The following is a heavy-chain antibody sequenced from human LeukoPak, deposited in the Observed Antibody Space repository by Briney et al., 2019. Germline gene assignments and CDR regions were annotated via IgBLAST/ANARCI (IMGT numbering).Heavy chain of an antibody. CDR2: ISSSGSTI. V-gene: IGHV3-11*01. J-gene: IGHJ6*02. CDR1: GFTFSSYA. D-gene: IGHD3-3*01. Sequence: GGSLRLSCAASGFTFSSYAMSWIRQAPGKGLEWVSYISSSGSTIYYADSVKGRFTISRDNAKNSLYLQMNSLRAEDTAVYYCARGEYYDFWSGYYDYYYYGMDVWGQGTTVTVSS. CDR3: ARGEYYDFWSGYYDYYYYGMDV.